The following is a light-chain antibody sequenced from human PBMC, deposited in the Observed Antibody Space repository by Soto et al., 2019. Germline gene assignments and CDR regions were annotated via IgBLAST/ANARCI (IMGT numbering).Light chain of an antibody. J-gene: IGLJ2*01. CDR3: CAYAGISTLV. Sequence: QSVLTQPASVSGSPGQSITISCTGTSSDVGRYNRVSRYQQHPGKAPKLMIYEGSKRPSGVSNRFSGSKSGNTAYLTISGLKAEDEADYYCCAYAGISTLVFGGGNK. CDR1: SSDVGRYNR. V-gene: IGLV2-23*01. CDR2: EGS.